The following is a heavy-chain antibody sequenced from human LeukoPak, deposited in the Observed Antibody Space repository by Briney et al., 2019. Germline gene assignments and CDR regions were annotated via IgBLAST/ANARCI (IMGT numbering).Heavy chain of an antibody. V-gene: IGHV4-59*08. J-gene: IGHJ4*02. CDR3: ARHSNGDYDRYFDY. D-gene: IGHD4-17*01. Sequence: SETLSLTCTVSGDSISSNYCNWFRQPPGKGLEWIGYIYNTVTTNYNPSLESRVTISVDTSKNQFSLKLSSVTAADTAVYYCARHSNGDYDRYFDYWGQGTLVTVSS. CDR1: GDSISSNY. CDR2: IYNTVTT.